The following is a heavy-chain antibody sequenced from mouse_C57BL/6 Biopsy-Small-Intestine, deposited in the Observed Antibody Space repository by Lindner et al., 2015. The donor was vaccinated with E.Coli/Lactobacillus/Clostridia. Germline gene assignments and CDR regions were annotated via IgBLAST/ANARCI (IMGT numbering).Heavy chain of an antibody. CDR2: ISGNSGRT. Sequence: SVKVSCKASGYTFTNFGLSWVRRAPGHGLEWMGWISGNSGRTNYAEKFRGRVSMTTDTSTGTTYMELRSLRSDDTAVYYCARDFYENSGHWYDVFDIWGQGTMVTVSS. D-gene: IGHD2-3*01. CDR1: GYTFTNFG. V-gene: IGHV1S55*01. CDR3: ARDFYENSGHWYDVFDI. J-gene: IGHJ3*01.